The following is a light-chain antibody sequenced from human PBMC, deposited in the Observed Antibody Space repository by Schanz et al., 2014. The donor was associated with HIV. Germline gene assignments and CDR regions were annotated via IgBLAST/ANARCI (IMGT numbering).Light chain of an antibody. CDR2: EVA. CDR3: SSYTSSSTWV. J-gene: IGLJ3*02. CDR1: SSDVGSYNL. V-gene: IGLV2-14*02. Sequence: QSALTQPASVSGSPGQSITISCTGTSSDVGSYNLVSWYQQHPGNAPKLLIFEVAKRPSGVPGCFSGSKSGNTASLTISGLQAEDEADYYCSSYTSSSTWVFGGGTKLTVL.